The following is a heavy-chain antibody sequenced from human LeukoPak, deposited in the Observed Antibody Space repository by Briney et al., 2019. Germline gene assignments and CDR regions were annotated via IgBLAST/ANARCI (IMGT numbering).Heavy chain of an antibody. Sequence: SETLSLTCTVSGGSISSYYWNWIRQPPGKGLEWIGYINYSGSTNYNPSLKSRVTISADTSKNQYSLKLSSVTAADTAVYYCARDCYYDSSGSLGSWGQGTLVTVSS. V-gene: IGHV4-59*01. CDR2: INYSGST. CDR3: ARDCYYDSSGSLGS. CDR1: GGSISSYY. D-gene: IGHD3-22*01. J-gene: IGHJ4*02.